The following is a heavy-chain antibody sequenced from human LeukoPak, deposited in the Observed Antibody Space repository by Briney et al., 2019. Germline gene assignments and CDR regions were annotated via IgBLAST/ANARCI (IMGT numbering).Heavy chain of an antibody. V-gene: IGHV1-18*01. J-gene: IGHJ3*02. CDR2: ISTYNGDT. D-gene: IGHD6-13*01. CDR1: GYTFTNYG. Sequence: ASVKVSCKASGYTFTNYGINWVRQAPGQGLEWMGWISTYNGDTNYAQKFQGRVTITADKSTSTAYMELSSLRSEDTAVYYCARDGSEILAAEQLVSEHAFDIWGQGTMVTVSS. CDR3: ARDGSEILAAEQLVSEHAFDI.